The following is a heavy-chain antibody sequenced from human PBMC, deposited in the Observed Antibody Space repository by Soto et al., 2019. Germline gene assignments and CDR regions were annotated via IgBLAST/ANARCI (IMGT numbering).Heavy chain of an antibody. CDR1: GGSISSGGYY. Sequence: SDTLSLTCTVSGGSISSGGYYWSWIRQPPGKGLEWIGEINHSGSTNYNPSLKSRVTISVDTSKNQFSLKLSSVTAADTAVYYCARGREEDIVVVPAAPGGYYFDYWGQGTLVTVSS. CDR2: INHSGST. J-gene: IGHJ4*02. CDR3: ARGREEDIVVVPAAPGGYYFDY. D-gene: IGHD2-2*01. V-gene: IGHV4-39*07.